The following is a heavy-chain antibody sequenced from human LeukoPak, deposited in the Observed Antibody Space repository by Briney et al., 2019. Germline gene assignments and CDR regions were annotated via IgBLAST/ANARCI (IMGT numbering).Heavy chain of an antibody. CDR2: INHSGST. V-gene: IGHV4-34*01. D-gene: IGHD3-22*01. CDR1: GGSFSGYY. CDR3: ARAPYYDSSGQVDY. J-gene: IGHJ4*02. Sequence: ASETLSLTCAVYGGSFSGYYWRWIRQPPGKGLEWIGEINHSGSTNYNPSLKSRVTIAVDTSKNQFSLKLSSVTAADTAVYYCARAPYYDSSGQVDYWGQGTLVTVSS.